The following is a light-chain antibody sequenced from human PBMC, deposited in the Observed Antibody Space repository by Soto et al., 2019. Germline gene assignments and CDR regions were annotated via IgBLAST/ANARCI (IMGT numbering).Light chain of an antibody. J-gene: IGKJ4*01. CDR1: QSISSW. CDR3: QPYNSYPLT. V-gene: IGKV1-5*03. Sequence: DIQMTQSPSTLSASVGDRVTITCRASQSISSWLAWYQHKPGKAPKLLIYQASSLESGVPSRFSGSGPGTEFTLTISSLQPDDFATYYCQPYNSYPLTFGGGTKVEIK. CDR2: QAS.